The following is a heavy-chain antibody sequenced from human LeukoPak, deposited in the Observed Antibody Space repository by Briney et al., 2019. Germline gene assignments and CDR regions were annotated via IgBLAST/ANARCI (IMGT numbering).Heavy chain of an antibody. J-gene: IGHJ6*02. CDR3: ARLGGIAVAFYYYYGMDV. Sequence: GESLKISCKGSGYSFTSYWIGWVRQIPGKGLEWMGIIYPGDSDTRYSPSFQGQVTISADMSISTAYLQWSSLKASDTAMYYCARLGGIAVAFYYYYGMDVWGQGTTVTVSS. CDR1: GYSFTSYW. V-gene: IGHV5-51*01. CDR2: IYPGDSDT. D-gene: IGHD6-19*01.